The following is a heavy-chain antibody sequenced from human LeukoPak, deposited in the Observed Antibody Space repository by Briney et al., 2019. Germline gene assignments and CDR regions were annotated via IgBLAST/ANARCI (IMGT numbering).Heavy chain of an antibody. Sequence: SETLSLTCAVSGGSISRGSYSWGWIRQPPGKGVEWIGYIYPRGSTYYNPSLKSRVILSLDKSANQFSLTLSSVTAADTAVYYCARFSPRAMGNYLDFWGQGTLVTVSS. CDR3: ARFSPRAMGNYLDF. CDR2: IYPRGST. D-gene: IGHD7-27*01. CDR1: GGSISRGSYS. V-gene: IGHV4-30-2*01. J-gene: IGHJ4*02.